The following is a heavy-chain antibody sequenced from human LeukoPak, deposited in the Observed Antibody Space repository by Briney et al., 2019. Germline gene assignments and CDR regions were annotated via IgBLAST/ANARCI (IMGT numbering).Heavy chain of an antibody. CDR2: IYYSGST. V-gene: IGHV4-59*01. CDR1: GGSISSYY. J-gene: IGHJ4*02. D-gene: IGHD3-16*02. CDR3: ARRTFGGVIAY. Sequence: PSETLSLTCTVSGGSISSYYWSWIRQPPGKGLEWIGYIYYSGSTNYNPSLKSRVTISVDTSKNQFSLKLSSVTAADTAVYYCARRTFGGVIAYWGQGTLVTVSS.